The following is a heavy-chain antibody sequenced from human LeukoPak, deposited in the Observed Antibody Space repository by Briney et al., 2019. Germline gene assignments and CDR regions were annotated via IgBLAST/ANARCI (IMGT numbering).Heavy chain of an antibody. J-gene: IGHJ6*02. V-gene: IGHV4-34*01. Sequence: SETLSLTCAVYGGSLSGYYWSWIRQPPGEGVEWSGQINHRVSTNYTPSLKSRVTISVDTSKNQFSLKQSSVTAADTAVYYSARGVPGYYSYGMDVWGQRTTVTVSS. CDR3: ARGVPGYYSYGMDV. CDR2: INHRVST. CDR1: GGSLSGYY.